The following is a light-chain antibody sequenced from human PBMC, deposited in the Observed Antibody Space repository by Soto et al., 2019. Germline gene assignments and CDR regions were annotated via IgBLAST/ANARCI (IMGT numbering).Light chain of an antibody. V-gene: IGKV3-15*01. CDR3: EQYNNWPIT. Sequence: EMVMTQSPAILSVSPGERATLSCRASQSLTTNLAWYQQKPGQAPRLLIYGASTRATGLPARFSGSGSGTEFTLTISSLQSEDFAVYYCEQYNNWPITLGQGTRLEIK. J-gene: IGKJ5*01. CDR1: QSLTTN. CDR2: GAS.